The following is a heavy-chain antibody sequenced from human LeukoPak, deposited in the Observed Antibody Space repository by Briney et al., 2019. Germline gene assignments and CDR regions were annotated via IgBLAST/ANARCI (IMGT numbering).Heavy chain of an antibody. CDR2: ISSSGSTI. D-gene: IGHD6-19*01. CDR3: AREGIAVAVNFDY. V-gene: IGHV3-48*03. J-gene: IGHJ4*02. Sequence: GGSLRLSCAASGFTFSSYEMNWVRQAPGKGLEWVSYISSSGSTIYYADSVKGRFTISRDNAKNSLYLQMNSLRAEDTAVYYCAREGIAVAVNFDYRGQGTLVTVSS. CDR1: GFTFSSYE.